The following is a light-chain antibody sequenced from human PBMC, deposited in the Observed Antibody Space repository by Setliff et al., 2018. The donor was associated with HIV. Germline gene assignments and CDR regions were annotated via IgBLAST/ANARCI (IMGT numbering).Light chain of an antibody. CDR2: QAS. Sequence: QSVLAQPASVSGSPGQSITISCSGTRNDVGRYDLVSWYQQHPGKAPKLMIYQASRRPSGVSNRFSASKSGNTASLTISGLQAEDEADYYRCSNTGSNTYVFGTGTKVTVL. V-gene: IGLV2-23*01. J-gene: IGLJ1*01. CDR1: RNDVGRYDL. CDR3: CSNTGSNTYV.